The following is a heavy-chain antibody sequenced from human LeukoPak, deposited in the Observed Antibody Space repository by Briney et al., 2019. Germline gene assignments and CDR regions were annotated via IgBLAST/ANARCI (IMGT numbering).Heavy chain of an antibody. CDR1: GGSISSSSYY. V-gene: IGHV4-61*05. CDR3: ASQGSRDGYNHFDY. J-gene: IGHJ4*02. Sequence: KSSETLSLTCTVSGGSISSSSYYWGWIRQPPGKGLEWIGYIYYSGSTNYNASLKSRVTISVDTSKNQLSLKLSSVTAADTAVYYCASQGSRDGYNHFDYWGQGTLVTVSS. CDR2: IYYSGST. D-gene: IGHD5-24*01.